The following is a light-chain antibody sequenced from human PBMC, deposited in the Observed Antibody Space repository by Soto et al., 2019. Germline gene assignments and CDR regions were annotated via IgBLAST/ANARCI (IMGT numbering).Light chain of an antibody. J-gene: IGKJ1*01. CDR1: QIVSKY. CDR2: GAS. Sequence: EIVLTQSPGTLALSPGEGATLSYRASQIVSKYLAWYQQKPGQAPRLLIYGASSRATGIPDSFSGSGSGTDFTLTISRLEPEDFAVYYCQQYGGSPQTFGQGTKVDIK. CDR3: QQYGGSPQT. V-gene: IGKV3-20*01.